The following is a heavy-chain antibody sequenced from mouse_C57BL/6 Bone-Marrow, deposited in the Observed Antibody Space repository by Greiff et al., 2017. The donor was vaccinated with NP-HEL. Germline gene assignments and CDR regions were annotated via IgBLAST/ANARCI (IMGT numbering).Heavy chain of an antibody. D-gene: IGHD1-1*01. CDR3: ARERYYGSSSWYFDV. J-gene: IGHJ1*03. V-gene: IGHV3-6*01. Sequence: EVKLEESGPGLVKPSQSLSLTCSVTGYSITSGYYWNWIRQFPGNKLEWMGYISYDGSNNYNPSLKNRISITRDTSKNQFFLKLNSVTTEDTATYYCARERYYGSSSWYFDVWGTGTTVTVSS. CDR1: GYSITSGYY. CDR2: ISYDGSN.